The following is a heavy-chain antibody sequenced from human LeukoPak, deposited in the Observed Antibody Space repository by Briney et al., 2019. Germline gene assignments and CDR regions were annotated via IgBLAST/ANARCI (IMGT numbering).Heavy chain of an antibody. Sequence: PGGSLRLSCAASGFTFSSYAMHWVRQAPGKGLEWVAVISYDGSNKYYADSVKGRFTISRDNSKNTLYLQMNSLRAEDTAVYYCARDQVYSSSWYGGNDAFDIWGQGTMVTVSS. D-gene: IGHD6-13*01. CDR3: ARDQVYSSSWYGGNDAFDI. J-gene: IGHJ3*02. CDR2: ISYDGSNK. CDR1: GFTFSSYA. V-gene: IGHV3-30*04.